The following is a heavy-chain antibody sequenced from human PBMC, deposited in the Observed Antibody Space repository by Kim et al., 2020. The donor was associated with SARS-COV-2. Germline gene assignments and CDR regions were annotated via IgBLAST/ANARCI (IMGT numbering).Heavy chain of an antibody. Sequence: SETLSLTCTVSGGSISSGGYYWSWIRQHPGKGLEWIGYIYYSGSTYYNPSLKSRVTISVDTSKNQFSLKLSSVTAADTAVYYCARGQIQLWLGADYYGMDVWGQGTTVTVSS. J-gene: IGHJ6*02. D-gene: IGHD5-18*01. CDR3: ARGQIQLWLGADYYGMDV. CDR1: GGSISSGGYY. CDR2: IYYSGST. V-gene: IGHV4-31*03.